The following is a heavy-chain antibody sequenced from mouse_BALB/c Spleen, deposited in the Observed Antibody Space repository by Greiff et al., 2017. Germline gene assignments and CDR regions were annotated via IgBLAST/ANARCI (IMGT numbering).Heavy chain of an antibody. CDR1: GYTFTSYW. V-gene: IGHV1-69*02. J-gene: IGHJ4*01. Sequence: VQLQQSGAELVRPGASVKLSCKASGYTFTSYWINWVKQRPGQGLEWIGNIYPSDSYTNYNQKFKDKATLTVDKSSSTAYMQLSSPTSEDSAVYYCTRNDGFYAMDYWGQGTSVTVSS. CDR2: IYPSDSYT. D-gene: IGHD2-3*01. CDR3: TRNDGFYAMDY.